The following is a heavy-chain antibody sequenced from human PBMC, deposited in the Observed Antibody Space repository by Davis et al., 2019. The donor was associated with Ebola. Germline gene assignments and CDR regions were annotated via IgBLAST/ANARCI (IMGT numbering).Heavy chain of an antibody. V-gene: IGHV1-18*01. D-gene: IGHD1-1*01. CDR2: INPHNGNT. J-gene: IGHJ4*02. Sequence: AASVKVSCKASGYTFTSYVIRWVRQAPGQGLEWMGWINPHNGNTNHAQNVQGRVTMTTDTSTSTAYMEVGILRSDDTAVYYWARAQFPTTGDHWGQGTLVTVSS. CDR3: ARAQFPTTGDH. CDR1: GYTFTSYV.